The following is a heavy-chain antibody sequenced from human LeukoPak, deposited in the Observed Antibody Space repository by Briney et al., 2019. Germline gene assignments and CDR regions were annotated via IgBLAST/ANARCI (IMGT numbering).Heavy chain of an antibody. J-gene: IGHJ4*02. Sequence: GASVKVSCKCSGYTFSSYGITWVRQAPGQGLEWMGWISAYNGNTNYAQKLQGRVTMTTDTSTSTAYMELRSLRSDDTAVYYCARDEHYDFWSGYSFFHYWGQGTLVTVSS. D-gene: IGHD3-3*01. V-gene: IGHV1-18*01. CDR2: ISAYNGNT. CDR3: ARDEHYDFWSGYSFFHY. CDR1: GYTFSSYG.